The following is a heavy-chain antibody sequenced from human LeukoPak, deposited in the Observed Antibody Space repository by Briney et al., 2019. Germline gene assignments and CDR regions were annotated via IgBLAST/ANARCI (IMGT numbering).Heavy chain of an antibody. CDR1: GYSFTTYW. J-gene: IGHJ4*02. D-gene: IGHD6-13*01. CDR3: ASAYSSNWYYFDY. CDR2: IYPGDSDT. Sequence: GESLKISCKGSGYSFTTYWIGWVRQMPGKGLEWMGIIYPGDSDTRYSPSFQGQVTISADKSISTAYLQWSSLKASDTAMYYCASAYSSNWYYFDYWGQGTLVTASS. V-gene: IGHV5-51*01.